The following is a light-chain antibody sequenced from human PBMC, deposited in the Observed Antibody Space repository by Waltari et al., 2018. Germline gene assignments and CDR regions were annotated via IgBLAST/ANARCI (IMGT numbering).Light chain of an antibody. CDR3: QHXXXLPVT. J-gene: IGKJ1*01. V-gene: IGKV3-20*01. CDR1: QSVSRA. CDR2: GAS. Sequence: EIVLTQSPGTLSLSLGERATVSCRASQSVSRALAWYQQKPGQAPRLLIYGASTRATGIPDRFSGIGSGTDFSLTISRLEPDDFAVYYCQHXXXLPVTFXXGXXXE.